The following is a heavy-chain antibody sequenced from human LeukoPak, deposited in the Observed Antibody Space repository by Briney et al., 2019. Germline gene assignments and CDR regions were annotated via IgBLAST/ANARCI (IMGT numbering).Heavy chain of an antibody. CDR3: ARHRSAARYDSSGYYYLGDYYYYGMGV. J-gene: IGHJ6*02. D-gene: IGHD3-22*01. CDR1: GYRFTSYW. Sequence: GESLKISCKGSGYRFTSYWIGWVRPMPGKGLEWMGIIYPGDSDTRYSPSFQGQVTISADKSISTAYLQWSSLKASDTAMYYCARHRSAARYDSSGYYYLGDYYYYGMGVWGQGTTVTVSS. CDR2: IYPGDSDT. V-gene: IGHV5-51*01.